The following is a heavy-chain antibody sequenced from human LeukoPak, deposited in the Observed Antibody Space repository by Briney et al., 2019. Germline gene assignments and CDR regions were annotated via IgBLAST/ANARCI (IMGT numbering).Heavy chain of an antibody. D-gene: IGHD3-22*01. Sequence: GGSLRLSCAASGFTFSDYYMSWIRQATGKGLEWVSYISSSGSTIYYADSVKGRFTISRDNAKNSLYLQMNSLRAEDTAVYYCARELYYGSSGYPGYWGQGTLVTVSS. CDR3: ARELYYGSSGYPGY. CDR2: ISSSGSTI. J-gene: IGHJ4*02. V-gene: IGHV3-11*01. CDR1: GFTFSDYY.